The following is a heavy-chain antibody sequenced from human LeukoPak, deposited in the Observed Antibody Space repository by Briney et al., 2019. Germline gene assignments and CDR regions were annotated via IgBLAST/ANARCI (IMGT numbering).Heavy chain of an antibody. D-gene: IGHD1-26*01. J-gene: IGHJ4*02. CDR2: INPSGGST. CDR1: GYTFTSYY. V-gene: IGHV1-46*01. Sequence: GASVKVSCKASGYTFTSYYMHWVRQAPGQGLEWMGIINPSGGSTSYAQKFQGRVTMTRDTSISTAYMELSRLRSDDTAVYYCARDLGIVGATKDNDYWGQGTLVTVSS. CDR3: ARDLGIVGATKDNDY.